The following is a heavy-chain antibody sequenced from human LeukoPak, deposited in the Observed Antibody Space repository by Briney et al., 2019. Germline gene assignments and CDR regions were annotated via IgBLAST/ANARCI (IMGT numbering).Heavy chain of an antibody. CDR2: ISYDGSNK. Sequence: GGSLRLSCAASGLTFSSYAMHWVRQAPGKGLEWVAVISYDGSNKYYADSVKGRFTISRDNSKNTLYLQMNSLRAEDTAVYYCAREAASIVLDYWGQGTLVTVSS. D-gene: IGHD2-15*01. CDR1: GLTFSSYA. J-gene: IGHJ4*02. CDR3: AREAASIVLDY. V-gene: IGHV3-30-3*01.